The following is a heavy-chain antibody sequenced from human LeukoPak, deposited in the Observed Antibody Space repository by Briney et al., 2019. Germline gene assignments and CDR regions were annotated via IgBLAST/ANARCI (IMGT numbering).Heavy chain of an antibody. J-gene: IGHJ3*02. CDR3: ARRVAVEVAFDI. D-gene: IGHD6-19*01. V-gene: IGHV5-51*01. CDR2: FYPGDSDT. Sequence: GESLKISCKAPGYRFTSYWIDWVRQLPGKGLEWMGIFYPGDSDTRYSPSFQGQVTISADKSISTAYLQWSSLKASDTAMYYCARRVAVEVAFDIWRQDTMVRVSS. CDR1: GYRFTSYW.